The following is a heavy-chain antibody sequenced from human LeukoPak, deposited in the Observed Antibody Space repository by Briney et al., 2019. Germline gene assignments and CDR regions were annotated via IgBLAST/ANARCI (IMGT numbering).Heavy chain of an antibody. J-gene: IGHJ3*02. V-gene: IGHV3-7*03. CDR2: IKQDGSEK. Sequence: GGSLRLSCVPSGFTFSSRDWMTWVRQAPGKGLEWVANIKQDGSEKNYVASVKGRFTISRDNAKNSVDLQMNSLRAEDTAMYYCARRLRWGDAFDIWGQGTMVTVSS. D-gene: IGHD4-23*01. CDR1: GFTFSSRDW. CDR3: ARRLRWGDAFDI.